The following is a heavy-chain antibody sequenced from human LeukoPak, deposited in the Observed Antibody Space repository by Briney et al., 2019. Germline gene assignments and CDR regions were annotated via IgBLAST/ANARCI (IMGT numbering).Heavy chain of an antibody. CDR3: ARDGCSSTRCYTVDY. CDR1: GFTFSTSS. D-gene: IGHD2-2*02. J-gene: IGHJ4*02. Sequence: PGGSLRLSCAASGFTFSTSSMNWVRQVPGKGLEWVSSISSASTFIHYANSVKGRFTISRDNANKSVHLQMNSLRAEDTAVYYCARDGCSSTRCYTVDYWGQGILVTVSS. CDR2: ISSASTFI. V-gene: IGHV3-21*01.